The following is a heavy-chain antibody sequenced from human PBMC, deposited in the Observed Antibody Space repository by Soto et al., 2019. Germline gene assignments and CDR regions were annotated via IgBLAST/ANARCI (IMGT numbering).Heavy chain of an antibody. J-gene: IGHJ6*02. D-gene: IGHD5-18*01. CDR1: GYTFTSYG. V-gene: IGHV1-18*01. CDR3: ARDTDTAMVSYYYYGMDL. Sequence: ASVKVSCKASGYTFTSYGISWVRQAPGQGLEWMGWISAYNGNTNYAQKLQGRVTMTTDTSTSTAYMELRSLRSDDTAVYYCARDTDTAMVSYYYYGMDLWGQGTSVTGSS. CDR2: ISAYNGNT.